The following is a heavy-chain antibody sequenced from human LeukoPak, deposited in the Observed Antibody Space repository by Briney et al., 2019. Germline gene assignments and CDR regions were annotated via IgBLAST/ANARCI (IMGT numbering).Heavy chain of an antibody. CDR3: ARRLTQYDCFDP. J-gene: IGHJ5*02. V-gene: IGHV6-1*01. CDR1: GESVSSNSVT. CDR2: TYYRSTWYN. Sequence: SQTLSLTCTISGESVSSNSVTRNWIRQSPSRGLEWLGRTYYRSTWYNDYAVSVRGRITVNPDTSKNQFSLHLNSVTPEDTAVYYCARRLTQYDCFDPWGQGILVTVSS. D-gene: IGHD2-2*01.